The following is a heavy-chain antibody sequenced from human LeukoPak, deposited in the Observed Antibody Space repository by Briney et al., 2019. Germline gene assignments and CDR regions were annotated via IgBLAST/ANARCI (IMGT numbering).Heavy chain of an antibody. J-gene: IGHJ4*02. D-gene: IGHD1-26*01. CDR3: AEEVGATYPTFDY. CDR2: ISGSSSST. V-gene: IGHV3-23*01. Sequence: PGGSLRLSCVASGFTFSSYVMSWVRQAPGKGLEWVPSISGSSSSTYYADSVKGRFTISRDNSKNTLYLQMNSLRAEDTAVYYCAEEVGATYPTFDYWGQGTQVTISS. CDR1: GFTFSSYV.